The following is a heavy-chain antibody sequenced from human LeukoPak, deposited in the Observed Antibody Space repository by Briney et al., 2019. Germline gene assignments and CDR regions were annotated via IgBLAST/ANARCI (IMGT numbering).Heavy chain of an antibody. D-gene: IGHD3-10*01. Sequence: GGSLRLSCAASGFTFSSYSMNWVRQAPGKGLEWVSSISSSSSYIYYADSVKGRFTISRDNAKNSLYLQMNSLRAEDTAVYYCARDGDGSGSYFGDYYYYYYGMDVWGQGTTVTVSS. J-gene: IGHJ6*02. CDR2: ISSSSSYI. CDR3: ARDGDGSGSYFGDYYYYYYGMDV. V-gene: IGHV3-21*01. CDR1: GFTFSSYS.